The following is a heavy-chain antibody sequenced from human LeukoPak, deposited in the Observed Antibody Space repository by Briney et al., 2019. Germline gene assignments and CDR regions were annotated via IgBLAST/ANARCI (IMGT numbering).Heavy chain of an antibody. CDR3: ARDSIASSPFDY. CDR1: GGSISSSSYY. J-gene: IGHJ4*02. V-gene: IGHV4-39*07. D-gene: IGHD6-6*01. Sequence: KTSETLSLTCTVSGGSISSSSYYWGWIRQPPGKGLEWIGSIYYSGSTYYNPSLKSRVTISVDTSKNQFSLKLSSVTAADTAVYYCARDSIASSPFDYWGQGTLVTVSS. CDR2: IYYSGST.